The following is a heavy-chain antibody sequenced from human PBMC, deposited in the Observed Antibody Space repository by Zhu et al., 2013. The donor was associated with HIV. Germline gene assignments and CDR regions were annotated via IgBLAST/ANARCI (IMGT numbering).Heavy chain of an antibody. Sequence: QVQLVQSGAEVKKPGSSVKVSCRASGGTFSTYAINWVRQAPGQGLEWMGGIIPMFRTPTYAQTFQGRVTITADESTTTAYMELSSLRSEDTAVYYCARGRPAHRVVAATPSDYWGQGTLVTVSS. CDR1: GGTFSTYA. D-gene: IGHD2-15*01. CDR2: IIPMFRTP. J-gene: IGHJ4*02. CDR3: ARGRPAHRVVAATPSDY. V-gene: IGHV1-69*01.